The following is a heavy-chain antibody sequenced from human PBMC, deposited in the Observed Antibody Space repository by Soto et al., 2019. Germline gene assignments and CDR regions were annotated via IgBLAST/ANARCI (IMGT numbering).Heavy chain of an antibody. CDR2: SYWDADK. D-gene: IGHD7-27*01. J-gene: IGHJ4*02. CDR1: GFSLSTSGVG. CDR3: AHSLITNWGSRGAFDY. V-gene: IGHV2-5*02. Sequence: QITLKESGPTLVKPTQTLTLTCTFSGFSLSTSGVGVGWIRQPPGKALEWLALSYWDADKRYSPSLKSRLTTTKDTSKNQVVLTMTNMDPVDTATYYCAHSLITNWGSRGAFDYWGQGTLVTVSS.